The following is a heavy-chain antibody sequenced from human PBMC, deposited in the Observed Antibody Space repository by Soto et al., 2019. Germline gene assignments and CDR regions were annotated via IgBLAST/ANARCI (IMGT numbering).Heavy chain of an antibody. CDR1: GGSISSGGYS. D-gene: IGHD3-9*01. J-gene: IGHJ4*02. Sequence: QLQLQESGSGLVKPSQTLSLTCAVSGGSISSGGYSWSWIRQPPGKGLEWIGYIYHSGSTYYNPSLKSRVTISVDRSKNQFSLKLSSVTAADTAVYYCARASTVYDILTYFVYWGQGTLVTVSS. CDR3: ARASTVYDILTYFVY. CDR2: IYHSGST. V-gene: IGHV4-30-2*01.